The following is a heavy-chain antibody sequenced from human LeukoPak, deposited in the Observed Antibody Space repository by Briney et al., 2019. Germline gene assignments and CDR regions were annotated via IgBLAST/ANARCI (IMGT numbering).Heavy chain of an antibody. Sequence: GGSLRLSCAASGFTFSSYAMHWVRQAPGKGLEWVSAISGRDRSTYYADSVKGRFTISRDNSKDTLYLQMNSLRADDTAVYYCAKRSSYGDHYYFDFWGQGTLVTVSS. J-gene: IGHJ4*02. CDR3: AKRSSYGDHYYFDF. CDR2: ISGRDRST. CDR1: GFTFSSYA. D-gene: IGHD4-17*01. V-gene: IGHV3-23*01.